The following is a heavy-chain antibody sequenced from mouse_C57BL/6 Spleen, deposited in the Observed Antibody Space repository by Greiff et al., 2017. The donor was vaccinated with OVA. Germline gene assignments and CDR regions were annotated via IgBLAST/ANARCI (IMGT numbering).Heavy chain of an antibody. CDR3: ARDRDYDGNYAMDY. CDR2: ISYDGSN. D-gene: IGHD2-4*01. V-gene: IGHV3-6*01. Sequence: EVKVEESGPGLVKPSQSLSLTCSVTGYSITSGYYWNWIRQFPGNKLEWMGYISYDGSNNYNPSLKNRISITRDTSKNQFFLKLNSVTTEDTATYYCARDRDYDGNYAMDYWGQGTSVTVSS. J-gene: IGHJ4*01. CDR1: GYSITSGYY.